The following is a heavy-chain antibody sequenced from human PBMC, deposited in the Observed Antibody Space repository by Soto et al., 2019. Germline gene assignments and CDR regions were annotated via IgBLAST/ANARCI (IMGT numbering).Heavy chain of an antibody. V-gene: IGHV4-31*02. J-gene: IGHJ4*02. D-gene: IGHD3-16*02. Sequence: PSETLSLTCTVSGGSISSGGYYWSWIRHHPGKGLEWIGYIYYIGSTYYTHSLKSRVTISVYTSKNQFSLKLSSVTAADTAVYYCATCSGELSLSSQTFDYWGQGSLVNVSX. CDR3: ATCSGELSLSSQTFDY. CDR1: GGSISSGGYY. CDR2: IYYIGST.